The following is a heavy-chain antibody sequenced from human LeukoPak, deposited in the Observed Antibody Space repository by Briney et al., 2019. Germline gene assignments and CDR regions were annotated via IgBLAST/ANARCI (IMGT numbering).Heavy chain of an antibody. CDR3: ARHVASSGWAHFDY. J-gene: IGHJ4*02. CDR1: GYSFTTYW. V-gene: IGHV5-51*01. CDR2: TYPGGSDT. D-gene: IGHD6-19*01. Sequence: GESLKISCEGSGYSFTTYWIGWERQMPGKGLEWMGITYPGGSDTKYSPSFQGQVTISVDKSISTAYLQWTSLKASDTAIYYCARHVASSGWAHFDYWGQGTLVTVSS.